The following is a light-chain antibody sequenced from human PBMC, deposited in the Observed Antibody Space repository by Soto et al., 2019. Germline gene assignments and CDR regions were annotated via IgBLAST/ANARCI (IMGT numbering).Light chain of an antibody. CDR2: AAS. CDR3: QQSYSILWT. V-gene: IGKV1-39*01. J-gene: IGKJ5*01. CDR1: QGIATY. Sequence: DIEITQPPSSLSVSGGDSVRIICRTSQGIATYVNRYQQKPGTAPKLLIYAASSLQSGVPSRFSGSGSGTEFTLTITSLRPDDFATYYCQQSYSILWTFGHGTRLEIK.